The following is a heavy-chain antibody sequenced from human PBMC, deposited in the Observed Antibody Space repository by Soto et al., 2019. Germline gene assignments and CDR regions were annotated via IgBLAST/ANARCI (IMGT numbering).Heavy chain of an antibody. D-gene: IGHD3-3*01. CDR3: AREYDFWSGYPPYYYGMDV. Sequence: QVQLVESGGGVVQPGRSLRLSCAASGFTFSSYAMHWVRQAPGKGLEWVAVIWYDGSNKYYADSVKGRFTISRDNSKNTLYLQMNSLRAEDTAVYYCAREYDFWSGYPPYYYGMDVWGQGTTVTVSS. J-gene: IGHJ6*02. CDR1: GFTFSSYA. V-gene: IGHV3-33*08. CDR2: IWYDGSNK.